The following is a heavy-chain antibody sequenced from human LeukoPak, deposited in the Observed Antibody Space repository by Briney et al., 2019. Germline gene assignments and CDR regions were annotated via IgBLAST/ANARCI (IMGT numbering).Heavy chain of an antibody. CDR1: GFTFSRCW. D-gene: IGHD3-22*01. CDR3: ARSPVVTKLDAFDI. CDR2: INSDESST. Sequence: GGSLRLSCAASGFTFSRCWMHWVRQAPGKGLVWVSHINSDESSTSYADSVKGRFTISRDNAKNTLYLQMNSLRAEDTAVYYCARSPVVTKLDAFDIWGQGTMVTVSS. V-gene: IGHV3-74*01. J-gene: IGHJ3*02.